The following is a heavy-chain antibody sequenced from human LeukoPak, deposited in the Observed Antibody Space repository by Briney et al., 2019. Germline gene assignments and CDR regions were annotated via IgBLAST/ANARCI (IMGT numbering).Heavy chain of an antibody. Sequence: SETLSLTCAVYGGAFSGYYWSWIRQPPGKGLEWIGEINHSGSTNYNPSLKSRVTISVDTSKNQFPLKLSSVTAADTAVYYCARSRSPMDYWGQGPLVTVSS. CDR3: ARSRSPMDY. CDR1: GGAFSGYY. D-gene: IGHD2-2*01. J-gene: IGHJ4*02. CDR2: INHSGST. V-gene: IGHV4-34*01.